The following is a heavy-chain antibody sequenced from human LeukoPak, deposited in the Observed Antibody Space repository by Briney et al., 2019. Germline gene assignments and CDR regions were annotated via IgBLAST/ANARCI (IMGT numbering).Heavy chain of an antibody. J-gene: IGHJ4*02. Sequence: GESLKISCKGSGYIFTNYWIAWVRQVPGKGLEWMGIIYPADSDTRYSPSFQGQVTISADKSISAAYLQWSSLKASDTAMYYCARLRGRIAAPFDYWGQGTLVTVSS. V-gene: IGHV5-51*01. D-gene: IGHD6-13*01. CDR3: ARLRGRIAAPFDY. CDR2: IYPADSDT. CDR1: GYIFTNYW.